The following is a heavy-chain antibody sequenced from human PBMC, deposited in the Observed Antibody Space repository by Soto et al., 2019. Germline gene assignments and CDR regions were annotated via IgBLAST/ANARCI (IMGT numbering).Heavy chain of an antibody. CDR3: ARVSGYYYDSSGYYYDDY. CDR1: GYTFTSYG. V-gene: IGHV1-18*01. J-gene: IGHJ4*02. Sequence: GASVKVSCKASGYTFTSYGISWVRQVPGQGLEWMGWISAYNGNTNYAQKLQGRVTMTTDTSTSTAYMELRSLRSDDTAVYYCARVSGYYYDSSGYYYDDYWGQGTLVTVSS. D-gene: IGHD3-22*01. CDR2: ISAYNGNT.